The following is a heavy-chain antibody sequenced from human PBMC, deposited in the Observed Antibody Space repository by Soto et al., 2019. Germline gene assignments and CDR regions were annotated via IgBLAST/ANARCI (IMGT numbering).Heavy chain of an antibody. CDR3: ARRWAVCGRRSGSNVGSDY. CDR2: VYPGDSDT. J-gene: IGHJ4*02. CDR1: GYTFTSYW. D-gene: IGHD3-3*01. Sequence: PGESLKISCKGSGYTFTSYWIAWVRQMPGKGLEWMGIVYPGDSDTRYSPSFHGKVTISADKSTSTAYLQWRSLGASDPAMYYCARRWAVCGRRSGSNVGSDYWGQGTLVTVSS. V-gene: IGHV5-51*01.